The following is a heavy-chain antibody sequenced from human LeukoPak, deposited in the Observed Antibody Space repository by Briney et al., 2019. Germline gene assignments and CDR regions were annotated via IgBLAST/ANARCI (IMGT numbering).Heavy chain of an antibody. CDR2: IYYSGST. V-gene: IGHV4-61*01. J-gene: IGHJ5*02. D-gene: IGHD3-9*01. CDR3: ARQNYDILTGYHNWFDP. CDR1: GGSISSGSYY. Sequence: SETLSLTCTASGGSISSGSYYWSWLRQPPGKGLEWIGYIYYSGSTNYNPSLKSRVTISVDTSKNQFSLKLSSVTAADTAVYYCARQNYDILTGYHNWFDPWGQGTLVTVSS.